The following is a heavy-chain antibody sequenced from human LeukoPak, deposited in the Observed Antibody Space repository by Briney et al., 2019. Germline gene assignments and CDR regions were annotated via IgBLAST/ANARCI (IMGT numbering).Heavy chain of an antibody. V-gene: IGHV3-48*03. J-gene: IGHJ4*02. Sequence: GGSLILSCAASGFTFSGYEMNWVRQAPGKGLEWLSYISSSGSTIYYADSVKGRFTISRDNAKNSLYLQMNSLRAEDTAVYYCARDTPSYSSGDIDYWGQGSLVTVSS. CDR2: ISSSGSTI. D-gene: IGHD6-19*01. CDR3: ARDTPSYSSGDIDY. CDR1: GFTFSGYE.